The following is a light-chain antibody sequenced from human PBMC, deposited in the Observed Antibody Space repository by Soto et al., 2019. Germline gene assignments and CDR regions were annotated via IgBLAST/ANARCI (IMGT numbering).Light chain of an antibody. CDR1: ESVSTN. CDR3: HQHAESPLT. Sequence: EIEMTQSPATLSLAPWERVTLSCRASESVSTNLAWYQQKAGQAPRLLIYGASTRATGIPARFSGSGSGTDFTLTISGLQSEDFAVYYCHQHAESPLTFGGGTKVDIK. V-gene: IGKV3-15*01. CDR2: GAS. J-gene: IGKJ4*01.